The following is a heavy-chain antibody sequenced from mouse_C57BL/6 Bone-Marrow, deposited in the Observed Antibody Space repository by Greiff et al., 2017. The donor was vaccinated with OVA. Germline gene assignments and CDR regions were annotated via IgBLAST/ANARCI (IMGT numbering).Heavy chain of an antibody. CDR2: IDPSDSET. D-gene: IGHD3-2*02. J-gene: IGHJ2*01. CDR3: ARKGAQEYYFDY. V-gene: IGHV1-52*01. CDR1: GYTFTSYW. Sequence: QVQLQQPGAELVRPGSSVKLSCKASGYTFTSYWMHWVKQRPIQGLEWIGNIDPSDSETHYNQKFKDKATLTVDKSSSTAYMHLSSLTSEDSAVYYCARKGAQEYYFDYWGQGTTLTVSS.